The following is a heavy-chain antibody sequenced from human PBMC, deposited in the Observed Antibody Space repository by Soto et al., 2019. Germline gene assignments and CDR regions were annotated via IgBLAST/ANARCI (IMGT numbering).Heavy chain of an antibody. Sequence: QVQLQESGPGLVKPSQTLSLTCAVSGGSISSGDYYWSWIRQPPGKGLEWLGYIYYSGSTYYNPSPKSRFTLSLDTSKIQFSLKLSSVSAADTAVYYCARDGGFGVLVPAPPYYYCMYVWGQGTTVTVSS. J-gene: IGHJ6*02. D-gene: IGHD2-2*01. CDR3: ARDGGFGVLVPAPPYYYCMYV. CDR2: IYYSGST. CDR1: GGSISSGDYY. V-gene: IGHV4-30-4*01.